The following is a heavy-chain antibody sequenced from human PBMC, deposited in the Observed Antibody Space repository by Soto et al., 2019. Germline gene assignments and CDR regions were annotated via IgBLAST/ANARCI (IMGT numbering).Heavy chain of an antibody. D-gene: IGHD6-19*01. V-gene: IGHV1-18*01. CDR1: GYTFTTYG. CDR2: IXAYNGXT. J-gene: IGHJ4*02. Sequence: XVKVSCKASGYTFTTYGISWVRQAPGQGLEWMGWIXAYNGXTNYAQTLQGXXTMTTDTXXSTEYMELRSLRSEDTAVYYCARESGSGPCYDYWGQGTLVTVSS. CDR3: ARESGSGPCYDY.